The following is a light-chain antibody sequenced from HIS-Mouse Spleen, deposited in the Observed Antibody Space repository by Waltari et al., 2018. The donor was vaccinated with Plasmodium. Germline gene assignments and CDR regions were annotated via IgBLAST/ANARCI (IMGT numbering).Light chain of an antibody. V-gene: IGLV2-8*01. J-gene: IGLJ2*01. Sequence: QSALTQPPSASGSPGPSVTLSCPGPSSDVGGSNSVSWYQQHPGKAPKLMIYEVSKRPSGVPDRFSGSKSGNTASLTVSGLQAEDEADYYCSSYAGSNNLVFGGGTKLTVL. CDR1: SSDVGGSNS. CDR2: EVS. CDR3: SSYAGSNNLV.